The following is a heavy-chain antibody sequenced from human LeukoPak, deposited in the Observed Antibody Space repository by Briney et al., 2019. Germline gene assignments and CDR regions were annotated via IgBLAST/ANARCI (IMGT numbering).Heavy chain of an antibody. D-gene: IGHD3-10*01. CDR3: ARESRVRRYFDY. V-gene: IGHV4-61*02. J-gene: IGHJ4*02. CDR2: IYTSGST. Sequence: SETLSLTCTVSGGSISSVSYYWSWIRQPAGKGLEWIGRIYTSGSTNYNPSLKSRVTISVDTSKNQFSLKLSSVTAADTAVYYCARESRVRRYFDYWGQGTLVTVSS. CDR1: GGSISSVSYY.